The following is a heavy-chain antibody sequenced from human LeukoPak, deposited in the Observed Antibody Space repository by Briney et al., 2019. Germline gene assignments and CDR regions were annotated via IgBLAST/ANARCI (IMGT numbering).Heavy chain of an antibody. J-gene: IGHJ4*02. D-gene: IGHD6-19*01. Sequence: ASVKVSCMASGYDFTSVGITWGRRAPGQGLEWMGWISPYNGNTRYAQKFQGRVAMTTDTSTTTAYMELRGLRFNDTAVYYCARAGSGSGWYFDYWGQGTLVTVSS. CDR1: GYDFTSVG. CDR2: ISPYNGNT. CDR3: ARAGSGSGWYFDY. V-gene: IGHV1-18*01.